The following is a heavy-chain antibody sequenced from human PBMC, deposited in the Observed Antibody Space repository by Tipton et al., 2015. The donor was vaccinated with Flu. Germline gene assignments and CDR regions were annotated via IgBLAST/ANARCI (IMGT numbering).Heavy chain of an antibody. CDR1: GFTFSSYG. V-gene: IGHV3-30*03. J-gene: IGHJ4*02. Sequence: SLRLSCAASGFTFSSYGIHWVRQAPGKGLEWVAVISSDGSNKYYADSVKGRFTISRDNAKNSLYLQMNNLRAEDSGVYYCTRRLVEDWGQGTQVTVS. CDR2: ISSDGSNK. CDR3: TRRLVED. D-gene: IGHD3-16*01.